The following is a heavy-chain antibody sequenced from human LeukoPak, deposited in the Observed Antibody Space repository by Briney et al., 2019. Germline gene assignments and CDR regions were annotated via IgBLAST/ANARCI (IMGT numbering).Heavy chain of an antibody. CDR3: AAIDPTNDSFDY. V-gene: IGHV4-59*01. J-gene: IGHJ4*02. Sequence: PSETLSLTCTVSGGSISSYYWSWLRQPPGKGLEWIGYIYYSGSTNYNPSLKSRVTISVDTSKNQFSLKLSSVTAADTAVYYCAAIDPTNDSFDYWGQGTLVTVSS. CDR2: IYYSGST. CDR1: GGSISSYY. D-gene: IGHD2-8*01.